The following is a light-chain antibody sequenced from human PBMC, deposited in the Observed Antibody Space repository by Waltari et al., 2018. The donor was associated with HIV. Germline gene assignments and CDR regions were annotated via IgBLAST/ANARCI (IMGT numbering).Light chain of an antibody. V-gene: IGLV1-47*01. CDR2: RNY. CDR3: AVWDVSLNGRV. Sequence: QSVLSQPPSASGTPGQRVTFPCSGSSSNIGSNHVSWYQQFPGTAPKLLIYRNYQRPSGVPDRFSGSKSGTSASLAISGLRSEDEADYYCAVWDVSLNGRVFGGGTKLTVL. J-gene: IGLJ3*02. CDR1: SSNIGSNH.